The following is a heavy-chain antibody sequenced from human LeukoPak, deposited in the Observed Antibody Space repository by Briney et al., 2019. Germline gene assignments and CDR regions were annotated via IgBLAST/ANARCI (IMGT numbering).Heavy chain of an antibody. CDR2: ISYDGSNK. D-gene: IGHD5-18*01. CDR3: AREEVDTAAIDY. V-gene: IGHV3-30*04. Sequence: GRSLRLSCAASGFTFSSYAMHWVRQAPGEGLEWVAVISYDGSNKYYADSVKGRFTISRDNSKNTLYLQMNSLRAEDTAVYYCAREEVDTAAIDYWGQGTLVTVSS. J-gene: IGHJ4*02. CDR1: GFTFSSYA.